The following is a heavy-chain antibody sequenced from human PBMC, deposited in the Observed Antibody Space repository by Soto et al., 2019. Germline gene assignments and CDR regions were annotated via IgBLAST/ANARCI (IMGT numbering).Heavy chain of an antibody. D-gene: IGHD3-10*01. CDR3: AKDDASGSYFPLDY. Sequence: GGSLRLSCATSGFTFTSYSMTWVRQTPGKGLEWVSSISGTGISTYYADSVKGRFTISRDNSKNTVSLQMDSLRAEDTAVYYWAKDDASGSYFPLDYWGQGILVTVSS. CDR1: GFTFTSYS. V-gene: IGHV3-23*01. CDR2: ISGTGIST. J-gene: IGHJ4*02.